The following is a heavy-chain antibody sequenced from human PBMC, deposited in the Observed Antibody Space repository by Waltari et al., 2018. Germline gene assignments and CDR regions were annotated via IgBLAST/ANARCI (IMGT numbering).Heavy chain of an antibody. V-gene: IGHV1-69*14. CDR3: AKNYYYDSSGYDYFDY. CDR1: GGTFSSYA. Sequence: QVQLVQSGAEVKKPGSSVKVSCKASGGTFSSYAISWVRQAPGQGLEWMGRIIPILSTANYEQKFQGRGTSTADKATRTAYMELSSLRSEDTAVYYCAKNYYYDSSGYDYFDYWGQGTLVTVSS. CDR2: IIPILSTA. J-gene: IGHJ4*02. D-gene: IGHD3-22*01.